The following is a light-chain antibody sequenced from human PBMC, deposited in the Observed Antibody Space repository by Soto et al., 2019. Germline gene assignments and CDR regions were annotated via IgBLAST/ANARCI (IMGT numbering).Light chain of an antibody. J-gene: IGKJ4*01. Sequence: EIVLTQSPATLSLSPGERVTLSCRAGQSVSTFLAWYQQKPGQAPRLLIYDASKRATGIPIRFSGSGSGTDFTLTISSLEPEDFAVYYCQQRSNWPLTFGGGTKVEIK. CDR3: QQRSNWPLT. CDR1: QSVSTF. CDR2: DAS. V-gene: IGKV3-11*01.